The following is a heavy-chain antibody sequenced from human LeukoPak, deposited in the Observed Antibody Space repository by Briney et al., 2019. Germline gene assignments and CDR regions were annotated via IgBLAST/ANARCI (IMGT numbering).Heavy chain of an antibody. D-gene: IGHD2-15*01. CDR1: GFTFSNYG. J-gene: IGHJ3*02. CDR3: ARACSGGSCYLAAFDI. Sequence: GGSLRLSCAASGFTFSNYGMHWVRQAPGKGLEWVSAISANGGSTYYAVSVRGRFTISRDKSKNTLYLQMNSLRADDTAVYYCARACSGGSCYLAAFDIWGQGTKVTVSS. CDR2: ISANGGST. V-gene: IGHV3-23*01.